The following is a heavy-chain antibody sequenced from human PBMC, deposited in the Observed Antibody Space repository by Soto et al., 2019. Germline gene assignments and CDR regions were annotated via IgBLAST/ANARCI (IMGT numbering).Heavy chain of an antibody. CDR2: IFSNDEK. J-gene: IGHJ4*02. D-gene: IGHD3-22*01. V-gene: IGHV2-26*01. Sequence: SGPTLVNPTETLTLTCTVSGFSLSNPRMGVSWIRQPPGRALEWLAHIFSNDEKSYSTSLKSRLTISRDTSKSQVVLTMTNMDPVDTATYYCARIQRISMIVVSKPYFDYWGQGALVTVSS. CDR1: GFSLSNPRMG. CDR3: ARIQRISMIVVSKPYFDY.